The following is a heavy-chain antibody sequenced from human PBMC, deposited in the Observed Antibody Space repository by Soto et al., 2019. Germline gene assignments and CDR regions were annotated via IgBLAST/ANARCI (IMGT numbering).Heavy chain of an antibody. CDR3: ARLSMATHFYYYGMDV. CDR1: EFTFSSYA. CDR2: ISGSGRST. V-gene: IGHV3-23*01. D-gene: IGHD5-12*01. J-gene: IGHJ6*02. Sequence: GGSLRLSCGASEFTFSSYAMTWVRRSPGKGLEWVSSISGSGRSTYYADSVKGRFTISRDNSKNTLFLQINSPRAEDTAVYYCARLSMATHFYYYGMDVWGQGTTVTVSS.